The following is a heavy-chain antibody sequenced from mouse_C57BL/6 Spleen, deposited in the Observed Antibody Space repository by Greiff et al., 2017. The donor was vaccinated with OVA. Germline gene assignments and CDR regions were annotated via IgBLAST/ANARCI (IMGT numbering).Heavy chain of an antibody. Sequence: EVKLVESGEGLVKPGGSLKLSCAASGFTFSSYAMSWVRQTPEKRLEWVAYISSGGDYIYYADTVKGRFTISRDNARNTLYLQMSSLKSEDTAMYYCTREDDYDGALDYWGQGTSVTVSS. V-gene: IGHV5-9-1*02. CDR1: GFTFSSYA. CDR3: TREDDYDGALDY. D-gene: IGHD2-4*01. J-gene: IGHJ4*01. CDR2: ISSGGDYI.